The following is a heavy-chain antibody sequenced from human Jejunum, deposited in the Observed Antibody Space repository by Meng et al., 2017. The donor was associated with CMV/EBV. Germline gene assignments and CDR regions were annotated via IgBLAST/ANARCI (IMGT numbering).Heavy chain of an antibody. CDR1: SYA. V-gene: IGHV3-30-3*01. D-gene: IGHD2-2*01. CDR2: ISYDGSNQ. CDR3: VRAEGVVVPAAILFYYAMDV. Sequence: SYAMPWVRQAPGKGLGWVAIISYDGSNQYYADPVKGRFTISRDNSKNTLYLQMNSLRVEDTAVYFCVRAEGVVVPAAILFYYAMDVWGQGTTVTVSS. J-gene: IGHJ6*02.